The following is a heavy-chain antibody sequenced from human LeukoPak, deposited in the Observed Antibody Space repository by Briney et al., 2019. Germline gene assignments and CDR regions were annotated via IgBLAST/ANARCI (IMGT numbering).Heavy chain of an antibody. CDR2: ISAYNGNT. CDR3: ARDERGYSYGYVDY. CDR1: GYTFTSYG. V-gene: IGHV1-18*01. J-gene: IGHJ4*02. Sequence: ASVKVSCKASGYTFTSYGISWVRQAPGQGPEWMGWISAYNGNTNYAQKLQGKVTMTTDTSTSTAYMELRSLRSDDTAVYYCARDERGYSYGYVDYWGQGTLVTVSS. D-gene: IGHD5-18*01.